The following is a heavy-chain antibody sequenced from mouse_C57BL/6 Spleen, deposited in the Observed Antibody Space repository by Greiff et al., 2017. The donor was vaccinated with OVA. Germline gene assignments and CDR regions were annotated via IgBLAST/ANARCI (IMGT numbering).Heavy chain of an antibody. V-gene: IGHV1-15*01. CDR3: TGDEAEGFAY. J-gene: IGHJ3*01. Sequence: QVQLQQPGAELVRLGASVTLPRKALGYTLTDHEMHWVKQTSVHGLERIVATDPEIGGTASNQKFTGKAILTADKSSSTAYIELRSLTSRDSAVYCCTGDEAEGFAYWGQGTLVTVSA. D-gene: IGHD3-2*02. CDR1: GYTLTDHE. CDR2: TDPEIGGT.